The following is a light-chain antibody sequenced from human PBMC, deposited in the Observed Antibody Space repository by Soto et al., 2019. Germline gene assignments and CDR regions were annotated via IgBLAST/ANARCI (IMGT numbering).Light chain of an antibody. J-gene: IGKJ1*01. CDR1: QSVTSNY. CDR2: AAN. V-gene: IGKV3-20*01. CDR3: QQYAGAPWT. Sequence: EIVLTQSPGTLSVSPGERAAISCKASQSVTSNYLAWYQQRPGQAPRLLIYAANRRATGSPDRLTGSGSGTDFNLTISSLEPEDSALYYCQQYAGAPWTFGQGTRVEIK.